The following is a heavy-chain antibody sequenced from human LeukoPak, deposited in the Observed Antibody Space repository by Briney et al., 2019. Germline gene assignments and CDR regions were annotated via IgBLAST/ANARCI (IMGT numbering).Heavy chain of an antibody. J-gene: IGHJ4*02. Sequence: LAGGSLKLSCAASGFTFSSYGMHWVRQAPGKGLEWVAVISYDGSNKYYADSVKGRFTISRDNSKNTLYLQMNSLRAEDTAVYYCAKGGSPFTVTTLEYWGQGTLVTVSS. V-gene: IGHV3-30*18. CDR3: AKGGSPFTVTTLEY. D-gene: IGHD4-17*01. CDR1: GFTFSSYG. CDR2: ISYDGSNK.